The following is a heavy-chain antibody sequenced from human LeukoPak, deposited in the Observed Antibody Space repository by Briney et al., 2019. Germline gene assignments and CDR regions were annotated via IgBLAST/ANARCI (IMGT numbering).Heavy chain of an antibody. J-gene: IGHJ6*03. D-gene: IGHD6-6*01. CDR2: IYNSGST. V-gene: IGHV4-59*01. CDR1: GVSISSSY. CDR3: AARSSVAADFMPYYYYYLDV. Sequence: SETLSLTCSVSGVSISSSYWTWIRQPPGKGLEWIGYIYNSGSTNYNPSLKSRVTISLDTSKNQFSLKLSSVTAADTAVYYCAARSSVAADFMPYYYYYLDVWGKGTTVTVSS.